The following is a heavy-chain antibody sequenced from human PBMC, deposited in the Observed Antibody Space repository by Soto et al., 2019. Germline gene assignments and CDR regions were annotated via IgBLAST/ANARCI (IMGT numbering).Heavy chain of an antibody. CDR2: FDPEDGET. D-gene: IGHD5-12*01. J-gene: IGHJ6*02. V-gene: IGHV1-24*01. CDR1: GYTLTELS. CDR3: ARDRDVVATEFFDYCGMDV. Sequence: ASVKVSCKVSGYTLTELSMHWVRQAPGKGLEWMGGFDPEDGETIYAQKFQGRVTMTEDTSTDTAYMELSRLRSDDTAVYYCARDRDVVATEFFDYCGMDVWGQGTMVTVSS.